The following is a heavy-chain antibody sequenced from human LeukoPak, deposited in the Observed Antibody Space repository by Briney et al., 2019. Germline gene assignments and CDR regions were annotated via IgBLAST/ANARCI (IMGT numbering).Heavy chain of an antibody. V-gene: IGHV3-23*01. Sequence: GGSLRLPCAASGFTVSNNYMSWVRQAPGKGLEWVSAISGSGGSTYYADSVKGRFTISRDNSKNTLYLQMNSLRAEDTAVYYCAKLRSSGYDFDYWGQGTLVTVSS. CDR2: ISGSGGST. J-gene: IGHJ4*02. CDR1: GFTVSNNY. CDR3: AKLRSSGYDFDY. D-gene: IGHD5-12*01.